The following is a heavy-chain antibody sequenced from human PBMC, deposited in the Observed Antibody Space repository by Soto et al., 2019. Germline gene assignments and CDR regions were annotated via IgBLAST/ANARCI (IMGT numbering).Heavy chain of an antibody. CDR3: ARDLRGHYGP. CDR2: VSGSSSYI. D-gene: IGHD4-17*01. Sequence: SLRLSCEGSGFNFRNFNMIWVRQAPGKGLEWVSSVSGSSSYIYYADSVKGRFTVSRDNANNLVFLQMNGLRPEDTAMYYCARDLRGHYGPWGQGTRGTVS. CDR1: GFNFRNFN. V-gene: IGHV3-21*06. J-gene: IGHJ3*01.